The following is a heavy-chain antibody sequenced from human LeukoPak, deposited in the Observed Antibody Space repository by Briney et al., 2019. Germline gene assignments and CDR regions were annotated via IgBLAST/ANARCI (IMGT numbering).Heavy chain of an antibody. CDR1: GSTFSSYW. J-gene: IGHJ6*04. D-gene: IGHD3-16*01. V-gene: IGHV3-21*01. CDR2: ISSRSTYI. CDR3: AKSTRAVMAMMDV. Sequence: PGGSLRLSCAASGSTFSSYWMSWVRQAPGKGLEWVSSISSRSTYIYHADSVKGRFTISRDNAKNSLFLQMNSLRAEDTAVYFCAKSTRAVMAMMDVWGKGTTVTVSS.